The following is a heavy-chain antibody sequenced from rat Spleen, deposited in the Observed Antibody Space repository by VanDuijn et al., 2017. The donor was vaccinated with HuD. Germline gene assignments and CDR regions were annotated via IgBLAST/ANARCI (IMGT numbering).Heavy chain of an antibody. D-gene: IGHD1-11*01. CDR2: IDSAGST. V-gene: IGHV3-3*01. J-gene: IGHJ2*01. Sequence: EVQLQESGPGLVKPSQSLSLTCSVTGYSITSSYRWSWVRKFPGNKLEWMGYIDSAGSTNYNPSLKSRISITRDTSKNQFFLQVNSVTTEDTATYYCEGGGYGYWGQGVMVTASS. CDR1: GYSITSSYR. CDR3: EGGGYGY.